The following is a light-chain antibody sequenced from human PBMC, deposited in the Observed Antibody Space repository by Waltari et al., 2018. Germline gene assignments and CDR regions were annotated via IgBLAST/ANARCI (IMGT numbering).Light chain of an antibody. CDR3: QQYGTSSQWA. CDR1: QSVSRKY. J-gene: IGKJ1*01. CDR2: SAS. Sequence: ETVLTQSPGTLSLSPGERATLSCRASQSVSRKYFAWYQQKPGQAPRLLIYSASNRATGIPDRFSGSGSGTDFTLTISRLEPEDFAVYYWQQYGTSSQWAFGQGTKVEI. V-gene: IGKV3-20*01.